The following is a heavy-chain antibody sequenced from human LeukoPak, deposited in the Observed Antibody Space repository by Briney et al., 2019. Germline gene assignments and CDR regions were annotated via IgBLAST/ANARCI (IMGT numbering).Heavy chain of an antibody. J-gene: IGHJ5*02. V-gene: IGHV3-64D*09. D-gene: IGHD5-12*01. Sequence: GGSLRLSCSASGFTFSSYTMHWVRQAPGKGLEYVSTISNNVYSTYYADSVKGRFTMSRDDSKNTLYLHMSSLRVEDTAVYYCVKGGNDLLNWFDRWGQGTLVTVSS. CDR3: VKGGNDLLNWFDR. CDR1: GFTFSSYT. CDR2: ISNNVYST.